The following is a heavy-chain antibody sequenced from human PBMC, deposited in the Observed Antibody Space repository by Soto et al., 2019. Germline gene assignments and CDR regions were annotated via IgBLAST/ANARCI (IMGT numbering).Heavy chain of an antibody. Sequence: QVQLVEAGGGVVQPGRSLRLSCAASGFTFSSNAMHWVRQAPGKGLEWVAGISHDGSNKYYSDPVKGRFTISRDNSKNTLFLQMYSLRSEDTAVYYCARGEHFSSKSCTIFYYYGLDVWGQGTTVTVSS. V-gene: IGHV3-30-3*01. J-gene: IGHJ6*02. CDR2: ISHDGSNK. CDR1: GFTFSSNA. D-gene: IGHD2-2*01. CDR3: ARGEHFSSKSCTIFYYYGLDV.